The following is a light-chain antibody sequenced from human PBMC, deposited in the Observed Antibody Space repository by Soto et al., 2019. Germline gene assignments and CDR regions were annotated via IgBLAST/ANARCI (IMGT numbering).Light chain of an antibody. Sequence: EIVMTQSPATLSVSPGERATLFCRASQSVSSNLAWYQQRPGQAPRLLIYGASTRATGIPVRFSGSGSGTEFTLTISSLQSEDFAVYYCQQYNNWPLTFGGGTKV. CDR1: QSVSSN. CDR2: GAS. J-gene: IGKJ4*01. V-gene: IGKV3-15*01. CDR3: QQYNNWPLT.